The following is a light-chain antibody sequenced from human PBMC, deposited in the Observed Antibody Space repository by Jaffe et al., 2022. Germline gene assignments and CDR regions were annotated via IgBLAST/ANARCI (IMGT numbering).Light chain of an antibody. CDR3: QQFQYFPPS. CDR2: ETS. J-gene: IGKJ2*03. CDR1: HTVYSY. Sequence: DFQLTQSPSFLSASVGDRVTITCRASHTVYSYLAWYQQKPGKAPKLLIYETSTLQTGVPSRFGGSGSGTEFTLTLSSLQPEDFATYYCQQFQYFPPSFGQGTTLEIK. V-gene: IGKV1-9*01.